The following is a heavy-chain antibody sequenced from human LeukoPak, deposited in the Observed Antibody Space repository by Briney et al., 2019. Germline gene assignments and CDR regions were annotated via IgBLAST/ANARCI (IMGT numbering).Heavy chain of an antibody. CDR2: IYYSGST. Sequence: SETLSLTCTVSGGSISSYYWSWIRQPPGKGLEWIGYIYYSGSTNYNPSLKSRVTISVDTSKNQSSLKLSSVTAADTAVYYCARATQQQLFFWFDPWGQGTLVTVSS. V-gene: IGHV4-59*01. CDR3: ARATQQQLFFWFDP. J-gene: IGHJ5*02. CDR1: GGSISSYY. D-gene: IGHD6-13*01.